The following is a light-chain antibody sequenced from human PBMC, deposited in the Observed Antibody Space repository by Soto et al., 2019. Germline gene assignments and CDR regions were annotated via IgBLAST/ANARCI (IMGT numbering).Light chain of an antibody. CDR3: ETWDSNTRV. V-gene: IGLV4-60*02. CDR1: SGHSSYI. CDR2: LEGSGSY. Sequence: QAVVTQSSSASASLGSSVKVTCTLSSGHSSYIIAWHQQQPGKAPRYLMKLEGSGSYNKGSGDPDRFSGSSSGADRYLTISNLQFEDESDYYCETWDSNTRVFGGGTKLTVL. J-gene: IGLJ3*02.